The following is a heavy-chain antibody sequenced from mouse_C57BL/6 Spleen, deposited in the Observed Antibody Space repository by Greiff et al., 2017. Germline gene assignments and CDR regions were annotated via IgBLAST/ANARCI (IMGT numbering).Heavy chain of an antibody. CDR2: IDPETGGT. V-gene: IGHV1-15*01. J-gene: IGHJ4*01. Sequence: QVQLKESGAELVRPGASVTLSCKASGYTFTDYEMHWVKQTPVHGLEWIGAIDPETGGTAYNQKFKGKAILTADKSSSTAYMELRSLTSEDSAVYYCTRERFITTVVATDAMDYWGQGTSGTVSS. CDR3: TRERFITTVVATDAMDY. D-gene: IGHD1-1*01. CDR1: GYTFTDYE.